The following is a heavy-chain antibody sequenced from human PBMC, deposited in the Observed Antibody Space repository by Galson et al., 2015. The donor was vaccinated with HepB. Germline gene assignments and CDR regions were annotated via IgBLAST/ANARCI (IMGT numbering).Heavy chain of an antibody. J-gene: IGHJ6*02. CDR3: ARGDCSSTSCYDNYYYYYGMDV. CDR1: GFTFSSYA. D-gene: IGHD2-2*01. CDR2: ISYDGSNK. V-gene: IGHV3-30*04. Sequence: SLRLSCAASGFTFSSYAMHWVRQAPGKGLEWVAVISYDGSNKYYADSVKGRFTISRDNSKNTLYLQMNSLRAEDTAVYYCARGDCSSTSCYDNYYYYYGMDVWGQGTTVTVSS.